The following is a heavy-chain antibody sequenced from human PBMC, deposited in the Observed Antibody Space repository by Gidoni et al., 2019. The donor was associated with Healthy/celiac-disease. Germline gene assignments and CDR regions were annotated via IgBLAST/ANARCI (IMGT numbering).Heavy chain of an antibody. CDR2: ISWNSGSI. J-gene: IGHJ3*02. CDR3: AKDMGGKMSIAAQGEAFDI. Sequence: EVQLVESGGGLVQPGRSLRLSCAASGFTFDDYAMHWVRQAPGKGLEWVSGISWNSGSIGYADSVKGRFTISRDNAKNSLYLQMNSLRAEDTALYYCAKDMGGKMSIAAQGEAFDIWGQGTMVTVSS. D-gene: IGHD6-6*01. CDR1: GFTFDDYA. V-gene: IGHV3-9*01.